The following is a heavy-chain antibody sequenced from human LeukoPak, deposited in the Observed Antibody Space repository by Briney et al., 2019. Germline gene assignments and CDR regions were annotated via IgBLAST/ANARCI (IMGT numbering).Heavy chain of an antibody. V-gene: IGHV4-59*08. D-gene: IGHD6-13*01. CDR2: IYYSGST. Sequence: SETLSLTCTVSGGSISSYYWSWIRQPPGKGLEWIGYIYYSGSTNYNPSLKSRVTISVDTSKNQFSLKLSSVTAADTAVYYCARLQQQLVHPGWFDPWGQGTRVTVSS. J-gene: IGHJ5*02. CDR3: ARLQQQLVHPGWFDP. CDR1: GGSISSYY.